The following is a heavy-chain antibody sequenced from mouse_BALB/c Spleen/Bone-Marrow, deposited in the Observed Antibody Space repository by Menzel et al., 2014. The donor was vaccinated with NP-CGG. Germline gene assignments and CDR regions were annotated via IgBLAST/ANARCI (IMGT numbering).Heavy chain of an antibody. V-gene: IGHV5-6*01. CDR1: GFTFSSYG. CDR2: IRSGGSYT. CDR3: ASTITTVVAEDAMDY. D-gene: IGHD1-1*01. J-gene: IGHJ4*01. Sequence: EVQRVESGGDLVKPGGSLKLSCAASGFTFSSYGMSWVRQTPDKRLEWVATIRSGGSYTYYPDSVKGRFTISRDNAKNTLYLQMSSLKSEDTAMYYCASTITTVVAEDAMDYWGQGTSVTVSS.